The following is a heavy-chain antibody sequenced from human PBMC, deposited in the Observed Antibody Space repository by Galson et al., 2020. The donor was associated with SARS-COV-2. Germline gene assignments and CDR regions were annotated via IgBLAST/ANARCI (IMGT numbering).Heavy chain of an antibody. CDR3: ARHVNLGYDISLFDN. CDR1: GYSFSSHW. V-gene: IGHV5-10-1*01. Sequence: GESLKISCKASGYSFSSHWISWVRQMPGKGLEWVGRIDPSDSYTTYGPSFQGHVTLSVDKSISTAYLQWGSLKASDTAMYYCARHVNLGYDISLFDNWGQGTLVTVSS. J-gene: IGHJ4*02. CDR2: IDPSDSYT. D-gene: IGHD3-9*01.